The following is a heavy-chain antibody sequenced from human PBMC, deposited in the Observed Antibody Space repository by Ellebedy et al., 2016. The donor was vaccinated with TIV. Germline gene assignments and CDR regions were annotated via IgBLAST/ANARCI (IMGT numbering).Heavy chain of an antibody. J-gene: IGHJ4*02. Sequence: AASVKVSCKASGCALASDSISWVRQAPGQGLEWMGGIVAHNGNRYYKQSLQDRVTMTTDTSTNTAYMELRSLTSDDTAVYYCATSATFIERGRADYWGQGTLVTVSS. V-gene: IGHV1-18*04. D-gene: IGHD1-1*01. CDR1: GCALASDS. CDR2: IVAHNGNR. CDR3: ATSATFIERGRADY.